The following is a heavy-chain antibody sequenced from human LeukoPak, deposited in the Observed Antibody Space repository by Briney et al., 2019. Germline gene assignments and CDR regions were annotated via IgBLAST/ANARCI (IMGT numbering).Heavy chain of an antibody. Sequence: SQTLSLTCTVSGGSISSGGYYWSWIRQHPGKGLEWIGYIYYSGSTYYNPSLKSRVTISVDTSKNQFSLKLSSVIAADTAVYYCASITRGSSSSLDYWGQGTLVTVSS. J-gene: IGHJ4*02. CDR1: GGSISSGGYY. V-gene: IGHV4-31*03. CDR3: ASITRGSSSSLDY. CDR2: IYYSGST. D-gene: IGHD6-6*01.